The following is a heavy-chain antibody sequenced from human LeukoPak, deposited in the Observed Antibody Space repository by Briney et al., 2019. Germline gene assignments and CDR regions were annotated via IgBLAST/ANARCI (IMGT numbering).Heavy chain of an antibody. CDR3: ARRKLSYSSSSGGPIDY. V-gene: IGHV5-51*01. CDR1: HYTFTNYW. J-gene: IGHJ4*02. Sequence: GESLKISCNGSHYTFTNYWIGWVRQMPGKGLEWMGIIYPGDSDTRYSPSFQGQVTISADKSISTAYLQWSSLKASDTAMYYCARRKLSYSSSSGGPIDYWGQGTLVTVSS. D-gene: IGHD6-6*01. CDR2: IYPGDSDT.